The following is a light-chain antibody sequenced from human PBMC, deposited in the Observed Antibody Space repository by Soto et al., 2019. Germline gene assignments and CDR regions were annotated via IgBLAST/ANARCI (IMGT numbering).Light chain of an antibody. V-gene: IGKV3-11*01. Sequence: EIVLTQSPATLSLSPGERATLSCRASQSLSSQLAWYQQKPGQAPRLLIHDASNRATGIPARFSGSGSATDFTLTISSLEPEDFAVYYCQQYQTFGPGTKVDI. CDR1: QSLSSQ. J-gene: IGKJ3*01. CDR3: QQYQT. CDR2: DAS.